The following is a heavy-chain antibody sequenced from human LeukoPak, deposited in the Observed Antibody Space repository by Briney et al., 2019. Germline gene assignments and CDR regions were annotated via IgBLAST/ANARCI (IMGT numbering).Heavy chain of an antibody. CDR2: IYTSGST. D-gene: IGHD3-22*01. Sequence: SETLSLTCTVSGGSISSYYWSWIRQPAGKGLEWIGRIYTSGSTNYNPSLKSRVTMSVDTSKSQFSLKLSSVTPADTAVYYCARRLLPIVVVRGGAFDIWGQGTMVTVSS. J-gene: IGHJ3*02. CDR3: ARRLLPIVVVRGGAFDI. CDR1: GGSISSYY. V-gene: IGHV4-4*07.